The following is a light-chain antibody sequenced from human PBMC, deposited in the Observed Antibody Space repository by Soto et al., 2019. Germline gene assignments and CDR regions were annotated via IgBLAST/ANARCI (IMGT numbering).Light chain of an antibody. V-gene: IGLV2-11*01. Sequence: QSVLTQPRSVSGSPGQSVTISCTGTNSDVGAYNYISWYQQHPGKAPKLLLSEVSNRPSGVSDRFSGSKSGNTASLTISGLQAEDEADYYCSSLTTSFTYVFGTGTKVTVL. CDR1: NSDVGAYNY. J-gene: IGLJ1*01. CDR3: SSLTTSFTYV. CDR2: EVS.